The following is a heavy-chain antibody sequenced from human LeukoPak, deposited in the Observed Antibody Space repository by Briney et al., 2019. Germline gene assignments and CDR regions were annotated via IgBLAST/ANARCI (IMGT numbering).Heavy chain of an antibody. CDR2: INPNSGGT. Sequence: GASVKVSCKTSGYTFTGYYMHWVRQAPGQGLEWMGWINPNSGGTNYAQKFQGRVTMTRDTSISTAYMELSRLRSDDTAVYYCARDVQPRDSSDYDAFDIWGQGTMVTVSS. D-gene: IGHD3-22*01. CDR3: ARDVQPRDSSDYDAFDI. CDR1: GYTFTGYY. J-gene: IGHJ3*02. V-gene: IGHV1-2*02.